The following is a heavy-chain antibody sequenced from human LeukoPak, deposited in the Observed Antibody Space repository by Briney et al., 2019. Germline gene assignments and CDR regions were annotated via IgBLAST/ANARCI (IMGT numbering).Heavy chain of an antibody. J-gene: IGHJ5*02. D-gene: IGHD3-22*01. V-gene: IGHV4-34*01. Sequence: SETLSLTCAVYGGSFSDYYWSRIRQPPGKGLEWIGEVNHSGSTNYNPSLKSRVTISVDTSKNQFSLKLSSVTAADTAVYYCARGLRRRSMIVVPRRAHWFDPWGQGTLVTVSS. CDR2: VNHSGST. CDR3: ARGLRRRSMIVVPRRAHWFDP. CDR1: GGSFSDYY.